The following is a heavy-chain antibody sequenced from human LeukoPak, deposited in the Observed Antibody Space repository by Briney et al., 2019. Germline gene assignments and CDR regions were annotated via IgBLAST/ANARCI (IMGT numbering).Heavy chain of an antibody. V-gene: IGHV5-51*01. CDR3: ARQGSSTTSWQTIDY. CDR1: GYRFTDHW. D-gene: IGHD2-2*01. CDR2: INPVDSET. J-gene: IGHJ4*02. Sequence: GESLKISCKGSGYRFTDHWIAWVRQMPGKGLECMGIINPVDSETRYSPSFQGQVTISVDKSITTASLQWSSLRASDTAMYYCARQGSSTTSWQTIDYWGQGTLVSVSS.